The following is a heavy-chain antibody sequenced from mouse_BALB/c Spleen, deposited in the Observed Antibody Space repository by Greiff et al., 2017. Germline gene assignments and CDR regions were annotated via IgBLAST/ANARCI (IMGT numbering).Heavy chain of an antibody. J-gene: IGHJ1*01. V-gene: IGHV14-4*02. CDR3: AREDGYRYDGGWYFDV. D-gene: IGHD2-14*01. Sequence: VQLQQSGAELVRSGASVKLSCTASGFNIKDYYMHWVKQRPEQGLEWIGWIDPENGDTEYAPKFQGKATMTADTSSNTAYLQLSSLTSEDTAVYYCAREDGYRYDGGWYFDVWGAGTAVTVSS. CDR2: IDPENGDT. CDR1: GFNIKDYY.